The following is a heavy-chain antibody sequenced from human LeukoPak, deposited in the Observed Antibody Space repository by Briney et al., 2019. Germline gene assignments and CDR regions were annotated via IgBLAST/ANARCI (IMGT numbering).Heavy chain of an antibody. Sequence: SVKVSCKASGGTFSSYAISWVRQAPGQGLEWMGRIIPILGIANYAQKFQGRVTITADKSTSTAYMELSSLRSEDTAVYYCARVSAPHYYYYGMDVWGQGTTVTVSS. J-gene: IGHJ6*02. CDR1: GGTFSSYA. CDR2: IIPILGIA. V-gene: IGHV1-69*04. CDR3: ARVSAPHYYYYGMDV.